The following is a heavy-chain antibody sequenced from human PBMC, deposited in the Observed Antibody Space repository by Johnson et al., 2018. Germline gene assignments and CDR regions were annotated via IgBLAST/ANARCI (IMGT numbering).Heavy chain of an antibody. V-gene: IGHV3-21*01. J-gene: IGHJ3*02. CDR3: ARWDYFGSGRYGFDI. Sequence: VQLQESGGGLVKPGGSLRLACAASGFTFSTYSMNWVRQAPGKGLEWVSSITSSSSYMYYTDSVRGRFPISRDKAKNQLYPQMNSLRAEDTAVSYCARWDYFGSGRYGFDIWGQGTRVTVSS. CDR1: GFTFSTYS. D-gene: IGHD3-10*01. CDR2: ITSSSSYM.